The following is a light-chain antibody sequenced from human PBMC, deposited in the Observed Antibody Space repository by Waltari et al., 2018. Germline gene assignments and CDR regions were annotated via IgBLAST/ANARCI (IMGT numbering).Light chain of an antibody. Sequence: QSALTQPAYVSRSTGQSITSSCPGPSSDVGVLNYVPWYQQHPGKATKLLIYEVSYRPSGVSYRFSGSKSGNTASLTISGLQAEDEADYYCSSYTTSSTRVVFGGGTTVTVL. CDR2: EVS. CDR1: SSDVGVLNY. J-gene: IGLJ2*01. V-gene: IGLV2-14*01. CDR3: SSYTTSSTRVV.